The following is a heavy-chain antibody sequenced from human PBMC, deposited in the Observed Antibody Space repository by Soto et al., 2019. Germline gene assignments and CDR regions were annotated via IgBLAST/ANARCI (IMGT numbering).Heavy chain of an antibody. CDR3: ARQEYCSSTACYTVDS. J-gene: IGHJ4*02. D-gene: IGHD2-2*02. CDR2: IYLGDSNT. CDR1: GYSFTSYW. V-gene: IGHV5-51*01. Sequence: KISCKGSGYSFTSYWIGWVRQMPGKGLEWMGIIYLGDSNTRYSPSFQGQVTISADKSISTAYLEWSSLKAPDTAIYYCARQEYCSSTACYTVDSWGQGTLVTVSS.